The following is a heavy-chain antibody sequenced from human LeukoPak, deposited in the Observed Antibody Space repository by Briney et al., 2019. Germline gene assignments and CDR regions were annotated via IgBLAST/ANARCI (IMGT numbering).Heavy chain of an antibody. CDR2: IYHSGST. J-gene: IGHJ4*02. CDR1: GGSISSGGYS. Sequence: KTSQTLSLTCAVSGGSISSGGYSWRWLRQPPGKGLEWLGYIYHSGSTYYNPSLKSRVTISVDRSKNQFSLKLSSVTAADTAVYYCARGRYGSGSYSTFDYWGQGTLVTVSS. CDR3: ARGRYGSGSYSTFDY. D-gene: IGHD3-10*01. V-gene: IGHV4-30-2*01.